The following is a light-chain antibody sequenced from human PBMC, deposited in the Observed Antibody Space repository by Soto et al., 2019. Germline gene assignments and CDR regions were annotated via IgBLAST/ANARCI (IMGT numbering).Light chain of an antibody. CDR3: QQYNNWPFS. CDR1: QGVTTN. CDR2: DVS. Sequence: EIAMTQSPYTLSVSPGERATLTCRAGQGVTTNFAWYQQKSGQSPRLLIYDVSIRATGVPARFSATGYETDFNLTISGLQPGDSAVYFCQQYNNWPFSFGQGTRLEIK. J-gene: IGKJ5*01. V-gene: IGKV3-15*01.